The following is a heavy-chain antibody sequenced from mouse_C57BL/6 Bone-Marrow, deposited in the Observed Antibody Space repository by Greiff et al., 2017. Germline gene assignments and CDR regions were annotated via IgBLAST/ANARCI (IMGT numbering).Heavy chain of an antibody. D-gene: IGHD1-1*01. J-gene: IGHJ3*01. Sequence: EVKLQESGGGLVKPGGSLKLSCAASGFTFSDYGMHWVRQAPEKGLEWVAYISSGSSTIYYAATVKGRFTISRDNAKNTLFLQMTSLRSEDTAMCYCASTVGAYWGQGTLVTVSA. CDR2: ISSGSSTI. CDR3: ASTVGAY. CDR1: GFTFSDYG. V-gene: IGHV5-17*01.